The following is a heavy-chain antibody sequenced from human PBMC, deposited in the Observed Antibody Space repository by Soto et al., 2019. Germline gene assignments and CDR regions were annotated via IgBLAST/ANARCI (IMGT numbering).Heavy chain of an antibody. J-gene: IGHJ4*02. D-gene: IGHD2-2*02. CDR1: GFSFSNYE. CDR2: ITSSGGAV. CDR3: ARGDCSSTCYIGY. Sequence: VQLVESGGGLVQPGGSLRLSCAASGFSFSNYEMICVRQAPGKGLEWISYITSSGGAVFYADSVKGRFTISRDNAKDSLFLQMNSLRVEDTAVYYCARGDCSSTCYIGYWGQGARVTVTS. V-gene: IGHV3-48*03.